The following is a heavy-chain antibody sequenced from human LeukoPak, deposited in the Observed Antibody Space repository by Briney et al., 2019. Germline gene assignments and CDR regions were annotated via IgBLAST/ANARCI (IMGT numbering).Heavy chain of an antibody. CDR3: AKDVSGSIDS. V-gene: IGHV3-43*02. Sequence: PGGSLRLSCAASGFIFSDYNMHWVRQVPGKGLKWVSVSGDGGRTSYADSVKGRVTISRDNSKNSLYLQMNSLRTEDTAFYYCAKDVSGSIDSWGQGTLVAVSS. D-gene: IGHD5/OR15-5a*01. J-gene: IGHJ4*02. CDR1: GFIFSDYN. CDR2: SGDGGRT.